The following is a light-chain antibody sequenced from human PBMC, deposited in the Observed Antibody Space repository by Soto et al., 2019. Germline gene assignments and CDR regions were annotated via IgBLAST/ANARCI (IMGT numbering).Light chain of an antibody. V-gene: IGLV2-11*01. CDR2: DVN. J-gene: IGLJ1*01. CDR3: CSYAGSYTYV. CDR1: SSDVGVYNY. Sequence: QSALTQPRSVSGSPGQSVTISCTGTSSDVGVYNYVSWYQQHPGKAPKLIIYDVNKRPSGVPDRFSGSKSGNTASLTISGLQAEDEADYYCCSYAGSYTYVFGTATKVTVL.